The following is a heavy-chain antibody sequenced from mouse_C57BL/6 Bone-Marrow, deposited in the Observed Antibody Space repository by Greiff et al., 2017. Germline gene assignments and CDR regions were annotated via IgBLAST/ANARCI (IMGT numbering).Heavy chain of an antibody. V-gene: IGHV1-55*01. CDR3: ARWFDY. J-gene: IGHJ2*01. CDR2: IYPGSGST. CDR1: GYTFTSYW. Sequence: QVHVKQPGAELVKPGASVKMSCKASGYTFTSYWITWVKQRPGQGLEWIGDIYPGSGSTNYNEKFKSKATLTVDTSSSTAYMQLSSLTSEDSAVYYCARWFDYWGQGTTLTVSS.